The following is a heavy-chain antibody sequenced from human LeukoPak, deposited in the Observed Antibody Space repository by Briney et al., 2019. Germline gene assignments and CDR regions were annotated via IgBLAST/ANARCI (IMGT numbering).Heavy chain of an antibody. V-gene: IGHV3-53*01. Sequence: GGSLRLSCAASGFTVSSNYMSWVRQAPGKGLEWVSLIYSGGSTYYADSVKGRFTISRDNSKNMLYLHMNSLRAEDTAVYYCAKPSVGGATGFDSWGQGTLVTVSS. CDR3: AKPSVGGATGFDS. CDR2: IYSGGST. CDR1: GFTVSSNY. D-gene: IGHD1-26*01. J-gene: IGHJ4*02.